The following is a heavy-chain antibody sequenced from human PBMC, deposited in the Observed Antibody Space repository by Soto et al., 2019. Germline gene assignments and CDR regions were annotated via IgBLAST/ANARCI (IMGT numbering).Heavy chain of an antibody. CDR3: VSDADTVPPGQHKVHGDY. J-gene: IGHJ4*02. D-gene: IGHD5-18*01. Sequence: DVQLVESGGGLVQPGGSLRLSCAGSGFTFSAYSMNWVRQAPGKGLEWLAYIASSTSHTDYADSVKGRFTISRDNAKNSLYRQMNSLRVEDTAVYYCVSDADTVPPGQHKVHGDYWCQETLVTVSS. CDR2: IASSTSHT. CDR1: GFTFSAYS. V-gene: IGHV3-48*01.